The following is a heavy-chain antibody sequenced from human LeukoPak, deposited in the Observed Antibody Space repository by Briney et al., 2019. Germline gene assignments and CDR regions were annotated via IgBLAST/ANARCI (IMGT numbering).Heavy chain of an antibody. Sequence: GRSLRLSCVASGFTFDDYAMHWVRQAPGKGLEWVSGISWNSGSIGYADSVKGRFTISRDNAKNSLYLQMNSLRAEDMALYYCAKVIAVAGTFFGAFDIWGQGTMVTVSS. J-gene: IGHJ3*02. D-gene: IGHD6-19*01. CDR1: GFTFDDYA. V-gene: IGHV3-9*03. CDR3: AKVIAVAGTFFGAFDI. CDR2: ISWNSGSI.